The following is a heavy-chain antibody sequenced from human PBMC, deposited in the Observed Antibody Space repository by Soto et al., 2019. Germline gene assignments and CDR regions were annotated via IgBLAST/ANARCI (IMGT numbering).Heavy chain of an antibody. V-gene: IGHV1-3*01. CDR3: ARAVVDDV. Sequence: QVQLVQSGAEVKKPGASVKVSCKASGYTFTSYALHWVRQAPGQRLEWMGWINAGNGNTKYSQKFQGRVTITRDTSTNTAYMELSSLRSDDTAVYYCARAVVDDVWGQGTPVTVSS. J-gene: IGHJ6*02. D-gene: IGHD2-2*01. CDR1: GYTFTSYA. CDR2: INAGNGNT.